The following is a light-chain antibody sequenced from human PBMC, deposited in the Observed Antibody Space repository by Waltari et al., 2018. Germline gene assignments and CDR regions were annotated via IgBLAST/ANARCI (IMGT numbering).Light chain of an antibody. Sequence: QPVLTQPPSMSAAPGQKVTISCSGSSSNIGDNFVSWYQQFPGTVPKPLIYNNTGRLSGIPDRFSGSKSGTSAALDITGLQPGDEADYYCGTWDGSLSAWVFGEGTRLTVL. CDR1: SSNIGDNF. CDR2: NNT. V-gene: IGLV1-51*01. CDR3: GTWDGSLSAWV. J-gene: IGLJ3*02.